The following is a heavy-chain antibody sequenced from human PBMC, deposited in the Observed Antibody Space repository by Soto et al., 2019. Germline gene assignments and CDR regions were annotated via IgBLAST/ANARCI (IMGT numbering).Heavy chain of an antibody. D-gene: IGHD5-12*01. CDR2: ISAYNGNT. V-gene: IGHV1-18*01. J-gene: IGHJ4*02. CDR1: GYTFTSYG. CDR3: ARCCRYSGYDDFDY. Sequence: GASVKVSCKASGYTFTSYGISWVRQAPGQGLEWMGWISAYNGNTNYARKLQGRGTMTTDTSTSTAYMELRSLRSDDTAVYYCARCCRYSGYDDFDYWGQGTLVTVSS.